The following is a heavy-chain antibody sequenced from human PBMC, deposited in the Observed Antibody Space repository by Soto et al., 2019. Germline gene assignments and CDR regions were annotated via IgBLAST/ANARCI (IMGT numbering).Heavy chain of an antibody. CDR2: IFSSGIT. CDR1: GGSISSGGYY. J-gene: IGHJ2*01. V-gene: IGHV4-31*03. CDR3: ARGPIGGYGSVPIEDRYFDL. Sequence: QVQLQESGPGLVKPSQTLSLTCTVSGGSISSGGYYWSWMRQNTAKGLEWIGYIFSSGITYSNPSLKSRLSMSVDTSKNQFYLKVTSVTAADTAVYYCARGPIGGYGSVPIEDRYFDLWGRGTLVNVSS. D-gene: IGHD3-10*01.